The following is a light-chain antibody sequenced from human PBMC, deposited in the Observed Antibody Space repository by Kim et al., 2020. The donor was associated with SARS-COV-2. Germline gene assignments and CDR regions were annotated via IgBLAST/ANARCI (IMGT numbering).Light chain of an antibody. J-gene: IGKJ1*01. CDR2: TAA. CDR1: QSVRSNS. V-gene: IGKV3-20*01. CDR3: QQNGDPTRT. Sequence: SPGERATPSCRASQSVRSNSVAWNQKNPGKAPRLLIYTAATGATGIPDRLSGSGSETYFTITISRLEHEDVAVYYCQQNGDPTRTFGQGTKVDIK.